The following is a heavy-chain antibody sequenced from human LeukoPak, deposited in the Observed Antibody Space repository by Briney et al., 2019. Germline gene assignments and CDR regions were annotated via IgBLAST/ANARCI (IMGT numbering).Heavy chain of an antibody. CDR1: GGSISSSSYY. V-gene: IGHV4-39*07. CDR2: INHSGST. Sequence: SETLSLTCTVSGGSISSSSYYWSWIRQPPGKGLEWIGEINHSGSTNYNPSLKSRVTISVDTSKNQFSLKLSSVTAADTAVYYCARGGRYCSSTSCFPYNWFDPWGQGTLVTVSS. J-gene: IGHJ5*02. D-gene: IGHD2-2*01. CDR3: ARGGRYCSSTSCFPYNWFDP.